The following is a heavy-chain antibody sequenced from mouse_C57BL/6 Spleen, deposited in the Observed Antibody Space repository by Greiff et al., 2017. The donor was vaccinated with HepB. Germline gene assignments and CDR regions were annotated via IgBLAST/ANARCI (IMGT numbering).Heavy chain of an antibody. Sequence: QVQLQQPGAELVMPAASVTLSCKATGYTFTSYWMHWVQQRPGQGLEWIGEIDPSDSYTNYNQQFKGKSTLTVDKSSSTAYMQLSSLTTDDSAVYYCARGGDDYDVFDYWGQGTTLTVSS. D-gene: IGHD2-4*01. CDR1: GYTFTSYW. CDR2: IDPSDSYT. CDR3: ARGGDDYDVFDY. V-gene: IGHV1-69*01. J-gene: IGHJ2*01.